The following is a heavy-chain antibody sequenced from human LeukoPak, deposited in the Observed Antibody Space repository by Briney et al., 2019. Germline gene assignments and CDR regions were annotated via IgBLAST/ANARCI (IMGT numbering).Heavy chain of an antibody. CDR2: IYYSGST. Sequence: SETLSLPCTVSGGSISSSSYYWGWVRQPPGKGLEWIGGIYYSGSTYYNPSLKSRVTISVDTSKSQFSLRLISVTAADTAVYYCARHVRFLEWLSSYYFDYWGQGTLVTVSS. CDR3: ARHVRFLEWLSSYYFDY. CDR1: GGSISSSSYY. V-gene: IGHV4-39*01. J-gene: IGHJ4*02. D-gene: IGHD3-3*01.